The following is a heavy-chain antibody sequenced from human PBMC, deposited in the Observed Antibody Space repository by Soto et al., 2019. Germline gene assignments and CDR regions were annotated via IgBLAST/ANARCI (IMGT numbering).Heavy chain of an antibody. V-gene: IGHV3-23*01. Sequence: GGSLRLSCAATGFTFGFNALSWVRQAPGKGLEWVSSISAGGVSTNYADSVRGRFTISRDNSKNTLYLQMNSLRVEDTAVYYCARDPRKTSVTTSIDHWGQGTQVTVSS. J-gene: IGHJ4*02. CDR3: ARDPRKTSVTTSIDH. CDR2: ISAGGVST. CDR1: GFTFGFNA. D-gene: IGHD4-17*01.